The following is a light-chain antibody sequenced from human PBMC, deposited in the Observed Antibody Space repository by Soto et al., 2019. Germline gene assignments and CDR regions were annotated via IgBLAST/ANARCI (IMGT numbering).Light chain of an antibody. CDR1: ESISSW. V-gene: IGKV1-5*01. CDR2: DAS. J-gene: IGKJ1*01. CDR3: QQYNSYWT. Sequence: QMSQSPSTLSATIGDRVTITCRASESISSWLAWYQQKPGKAPKLLIYDASSLESGVPSRFSGSGSGTEFTLTISSLQPDDFATYYGQQYNSYWTSGEGTKADIK.